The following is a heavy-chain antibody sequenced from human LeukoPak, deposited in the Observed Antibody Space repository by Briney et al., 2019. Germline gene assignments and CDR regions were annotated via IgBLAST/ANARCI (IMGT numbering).Heavy chain of an antibody. V-gene: IGHV3-23*01. Sequence: GGTLRLSCAASGFTFISHAMSWVRQAPGKGLEWVSAISVSGGSTYYRDSVKGRFTISRDNAKNSLSLQMNSLRAEDTAVYYCARPLMYYYGSETYFWFDPWGQGTLVTVSS. J-gene: IGHJ5*02. CDR3: ARPLMYYYGSETYFWFDP. CDR1: GFTFISHA. D-gene: IGHD3-10*01. CDR2: ISVSGGST.